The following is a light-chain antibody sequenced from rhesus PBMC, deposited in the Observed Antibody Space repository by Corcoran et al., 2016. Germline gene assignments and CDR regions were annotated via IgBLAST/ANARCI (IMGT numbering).Light chain of an antibody. CDR2: GNN. CDR3: DSGDSSGTQV. V-gene: IGLV3-43*01. CDR1: SLKTYY. Sequence: SSGLTQEPALSVALGHTVRMTCQGDSLKTYYASWYQQKPGQVPVLVVYGNNYRPSGIPGRVSGSWSGNTGSLTSTAAQGEDEADYYSDSGDSSGTQVFGSGTTLTVL. J-gene: IGLJ6*01.